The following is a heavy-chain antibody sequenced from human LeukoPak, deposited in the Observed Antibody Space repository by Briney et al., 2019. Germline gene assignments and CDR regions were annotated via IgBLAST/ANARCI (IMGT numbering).Heavy chain of an antibody. J-gene: IGHJ4*02. D-gene: IGHD5-12*01. CDR1: GGSISSGGYY. CDR2: IYYSGST. V-gene: IGHV4-31*03. Sequence: SETLSLTCTVSGGSISSGGYYWSWIRQHPGKGLEWIGYIYYSGSTYYDPSLKSRVTISVDTSKNQFSLKLSSVTAADTAVYYCARHKEWLTFDYWGQGTLVTVSS. CDR3: ARHKEWLTFDY.